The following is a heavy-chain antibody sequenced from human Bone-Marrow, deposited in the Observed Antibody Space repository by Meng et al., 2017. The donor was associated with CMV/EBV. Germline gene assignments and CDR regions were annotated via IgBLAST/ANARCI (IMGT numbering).Heavy chain of an antibody. V-gene: IGHV4-59*01. D-gene: IGHD2-2*02. CDR1: GGSFSGYY. CDR3: ARVNCCSSTSCYTADY. CDR2: IYYSGST. J-gene: IGHJ4*02. Sequence: ETLSLTCAVYGGSFSGYYWSWIRQPPGKGLEWIGYIYYSGSTNYNPSLKSRVTISVDTSKNQFSLRLSSVTAADTAVYYCARVNCCSSTSCYTADYWGQGTLVTVSS.